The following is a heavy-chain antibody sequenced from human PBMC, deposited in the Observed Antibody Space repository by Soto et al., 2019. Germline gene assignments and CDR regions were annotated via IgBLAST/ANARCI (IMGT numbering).Heavy chain of an antibody. CDR1: GFSFSTYW. V-gene: IGHV3-7*01. CDR2: IKKDGSEK. CDR3: VADSGWLPDF. J-gene: IGHJ4*02. D-gene: IGHD6-19*01. Sequence: EVQLVESGGGLVQPRGSLRLSCAASGFSFSTYWMNWVRQAPGKGLEWVAIIKKDGSEKLYVDSVKGRFTISRDNARNSLYLEMNSLRAEDTAVYYCVADSGWLPDFWGQGTLVTVSS.